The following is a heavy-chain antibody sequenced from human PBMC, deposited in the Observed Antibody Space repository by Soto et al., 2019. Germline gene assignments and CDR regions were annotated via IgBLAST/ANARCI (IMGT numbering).Heavy chain of an antibody. CDR3: ARVAIGSYYFEY. J-gene: IGHJ4*02. CDR2: INPDGSTT. V-gene: IGHV3-74*01. CDR1: GFTFSSYW. D-gene: IGHD3-10*01. Sequence: EVQLVESGGGLVQPGGSLRLSCAASGFTFSSYWMHWVRQAPGKGLVWVSRINPDGSTTSYSDSVKGRFTISRDSAKDTLDLQMNSLRAEDTVVYYCARVAIGSYYFEYWGQGTLVTVSS.